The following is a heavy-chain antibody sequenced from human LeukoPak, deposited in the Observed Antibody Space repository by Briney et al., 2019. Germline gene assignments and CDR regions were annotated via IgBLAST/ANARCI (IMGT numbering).Heavy chain of an antibody. J-gene: IGHJ4*02. V-gene: IGHV6-1*01. D-gene: IGHD6-6*01. Sequence: KLSQTLSLTCVISGDRVLSNSVAWNWIRQSPSRGLEWLGRTYYRSKWYNEYSISVKSRITINPDTSKNQLSLQLNSLTPEDTAVYYCARSYSSSSGFDYWGQGTLVTVSS. CDR2: TYYRSKWYN. CDR1: GDRVLSNSVA. CDR3: ARSYSSSSGFDY.